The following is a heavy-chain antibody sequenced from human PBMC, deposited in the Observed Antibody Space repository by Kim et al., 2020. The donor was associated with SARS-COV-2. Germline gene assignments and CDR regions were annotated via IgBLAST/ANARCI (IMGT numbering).Heavy chain of an antibody. V-gene: IGHV1-3*01. CDR1: GYTFTSYA. Sequence: ASVKVSCKASGYTFTSYAMHWVRQAPGQRLEWMGWINAGNGNTKYSQKFQGRVTITRDTSASTAYMELSSLRSEDTAMYYCARDGGYSSGWRLGYYYGMDVWGQGTTVTVSS. D-gene: IGHD6-19*01. CDR3: ARDGGYSSGWRLGYYYGMDV. J-gene: IGHJ6*02. CDR2: INAGNGNT.